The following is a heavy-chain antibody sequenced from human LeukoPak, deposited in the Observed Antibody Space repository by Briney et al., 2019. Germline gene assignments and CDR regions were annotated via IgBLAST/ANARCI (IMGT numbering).Heavy chain of an antibody. V-gene: IGHV3-30-3*01. CDR2: ISYDGSNK. Sequence: GGSLRLSCAASGFTFRSYAMHWVRQAPGKGLEGVAVISYDGSNKYYADSVKGRFTISRDNSQNTLDLQMNSLRAEDTAVYYCAKGGRRPFDYWGQGTLVTVSS. D-gene: IGHD1-1*01. CDR3: AKGGRRPFDY. J-gene: IGHJ4*02. CDR1: GFTFRSYA.